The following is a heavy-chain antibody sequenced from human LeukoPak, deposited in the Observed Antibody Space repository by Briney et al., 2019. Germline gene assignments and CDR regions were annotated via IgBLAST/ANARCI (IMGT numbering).Heavy chain of an antibody. D-gene: IGHD1-26*01. V-gene: IGHV3-9*01. J-gene: IGHJ4*02. CDR2: ISWNSGSI. CDR3: AKGVVGATSTFFDY. CDR1: GFTFDDYA. Sequence: SLRLSCAASGFTFDDYAMHWVRQAPGKGLEWVSGISWNSGSIGYADSVKGRFTISRDNAKNSLYLQMNSLRAEDTALYYCAKGVVGATSTFFDYWGQGTLVTVSS.